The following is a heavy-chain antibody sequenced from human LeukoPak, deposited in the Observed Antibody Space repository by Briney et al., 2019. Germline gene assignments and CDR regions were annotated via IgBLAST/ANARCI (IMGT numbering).Heavy chain of an antibody. Sequence: GGSLRLSCAASGFSFSSYGMNWVRQAPGKGLEWVSFISTSSSSIYYAESVKGRFTISRDNAKNQLYLQLDSLRAEDTAVYYCAKDRWRGSSWPYYFDYWGQGTLVTVSS. J-gene: IGHJ4*02. CDR2: ISTSSSSI. CDR1: GFSFSSYG. D-gene: IGHD6-13*01. CDR3: AKDRWRGSSWPYYFDY. V-gene: IGHV3-21*04.